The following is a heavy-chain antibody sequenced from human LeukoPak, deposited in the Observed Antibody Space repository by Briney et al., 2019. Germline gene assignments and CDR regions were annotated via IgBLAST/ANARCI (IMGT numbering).Heavy chain of an antibody. CDR2: IYTSGST. J-gene: IGHJ3*02. CDR1: GGSISSYY. D-gene: IGHD3-10*01. Sequence: SETLSLTCTVSGGSISSYYWSWLRQPAGKGLEWIGRIYTSGSTNYNPSLKSRVTMSVDTSKNQYSLKLSSVTAADTAVYYCARSAVRGVIAFDAFGIWGQGTMVTVSS. V-gene: IGHV4-4*07. CDR3: ARSAVRGVIAFDAFGI.